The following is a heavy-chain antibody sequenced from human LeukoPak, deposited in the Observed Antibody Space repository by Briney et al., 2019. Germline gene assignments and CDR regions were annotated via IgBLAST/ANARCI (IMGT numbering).Heavy chain of an antibody. D-gene: IGHD5-12*01. CDR1: GFTFSSYW. CDR3: AKELGGWLRPFDY. Sequence: GGSLRLSCAASGFTFSSYWMSWVRQAPGKGLEWVAFIRYDGSNKYYADSVKGRFTISRDNSKNTLYLQMNSLRAEDTAVYYCAKELGGWLRPFDYWGQGTLVTVSS. V-gene: IGHV3-30*02. J-gene: IGHJ4*02. CDR2: IRYDGSNK.